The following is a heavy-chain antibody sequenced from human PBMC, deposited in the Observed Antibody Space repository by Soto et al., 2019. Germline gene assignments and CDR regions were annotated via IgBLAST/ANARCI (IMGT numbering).Heavy chain of an antibody. D-gene: IGHD2-15*01. CDR2: INPDNGNT. CDR1: GYTFTRYT. CDR3: ARGIATXQLDP. V-gene: IGHV1-3*01. Sequence: QVQLVQSGAEVKKPGASVKISCKASGYTFTRYTMNWVRQAPGQRLEWMGWINPDNGNTKSSQKFQDRVIITRDTSASTAYMDLSSLRSEDTAVYYCARGIATXQLDPWGQGTLVTVSS. J-gene: IGHJ5*02.